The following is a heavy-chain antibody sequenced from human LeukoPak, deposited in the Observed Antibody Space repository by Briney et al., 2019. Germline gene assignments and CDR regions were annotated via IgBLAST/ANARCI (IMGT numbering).Heavy chain of an antibody. J-gene: IGHJ4*02. CDR3: ARPLGGSGSYYSY. V-gene: IGHV3-30-3*01. Sequence: GGSLRLSCAASGFTFSRYAMHWVRQAPGKGLEWVAVISYDGSNKYYADSVKGRFTISRDNSKNTLYLQMNSLRAEDTAVYYCARPLGGSGSYYSYWGQGTLVTVSS. D-gene: IGHD1-26*01. CDR1: GFTFSRYA. CDR2: ISYDGSNK.